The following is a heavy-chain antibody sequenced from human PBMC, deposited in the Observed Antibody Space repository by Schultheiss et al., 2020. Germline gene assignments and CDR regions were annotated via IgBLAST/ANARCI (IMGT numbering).Heavy chain of an antibody. J-gene: IGHJ5*02. CDR3: ARDGLAARRTPRDFDP. D-gene: IGHD6-6*01. V-gene: IGHV1-18*01. CDR2: INPNSGGT. CDR1: GGTFSSYA. Sequence: ASVKVSCKASGGTFSSYAISWVRQAPGQGLEWMGWINPNSGGTNYAQKFQGRVTMTTDTSTSTAYMELRSLRSDDTAVYYCARDGLAARRTPRDFDPWGQGTLVTVSS.